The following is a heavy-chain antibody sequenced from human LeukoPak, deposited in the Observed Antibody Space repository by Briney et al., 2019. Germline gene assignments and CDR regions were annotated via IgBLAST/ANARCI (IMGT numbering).Heavy chain of an antibody. J-gene: IGHJ2*01. CDR3: ARVGANYYDSSGYPRRGYFDL. CDR2: IYHSGST. V-gene: IGHV4-30-2*01. D-gene: IGHD3-22*01. Sequence: SETLSLTCAVSGGPISSGGYSWSWIRQPPGKGLEWIGYIYHSGSTYYNPSLKSRVTISVDRSKNQFSLKLSSVTAADTAVYYCARVGANYYDSSGYPRRGYFDLWGRGTLVTVSS. CDR1: GGPISSGGYS.